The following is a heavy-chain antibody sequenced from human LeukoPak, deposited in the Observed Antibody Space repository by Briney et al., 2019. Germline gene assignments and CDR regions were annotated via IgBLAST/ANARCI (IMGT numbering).Heavy chain of an antibody. CDR1: GGSISSDDYY. D-gene: IGHD5/OR15-5a*01. V-gene: IGHV4-30-4*08. CDR3: ARCPPPGWFDP. CDR2: IYYSGST. J-gene: IGHJ5*02. Sequence: PSQTLSLTCTVSGGSISSDDYYWSGIRQPPGKGLEWIVFIYYSGSTYYKPSRKSRFTKSMKTSKNQFSLRLSSVTAADTAVYYCARCPPPGWFDPWGQGTLVTVSS.